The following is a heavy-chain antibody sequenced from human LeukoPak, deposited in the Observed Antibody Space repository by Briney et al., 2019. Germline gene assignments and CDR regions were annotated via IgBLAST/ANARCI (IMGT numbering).Heavy chain of an antibody. CDR1: GFTFSSYA. V-gene: IGHV3-7*01. CDR2: IKLDGSEK. CDR3: AREVSLDS. Sequence: GGSLRLSCAASGFTFSSYAMSWVRQAPGKGLEWVANIKLDGSEKYYVDSVRGRFTISRDNAKNSLYLQMNSLRAEDTALYYCAREVSLDSWGQGTLVTVSS. J-gene: IGHJ4*02.